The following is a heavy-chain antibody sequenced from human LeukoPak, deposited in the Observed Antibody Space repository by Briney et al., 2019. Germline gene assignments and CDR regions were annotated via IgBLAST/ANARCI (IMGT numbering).Heavy chain of an antibody. D-gene: IGHD2-21*01. Sequence: GGSLRLSCAASGFTVSSTYMSWVRQAPGKGLEWVSVIYKDGKIYFIDSVKGRFTISRDTSKNTLYLQMNSLRVEDTAVYYCASRHCSGGDCYFAGADPFDHWGQGTLVTVSS. J-gene: IGHJ4*02. CDR2: IYKDGKI. V-gene: IGHV3-53*01. CDR3: ASRHCSGGDCYFAGADPFDH. CDR1: GFTVSSTY.